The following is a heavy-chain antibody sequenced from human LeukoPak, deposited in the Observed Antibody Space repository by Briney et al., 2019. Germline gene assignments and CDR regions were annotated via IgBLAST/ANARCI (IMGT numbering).Heavy chain of an antibody. CDR1: GFTFNSYA. CDR3: AREKYYGSGNLDNWFDP. V-gene: IGHV3-30-3*01. Sequence: GGSLRLSCAASGFTFNSYAMHWVRQAPGKGLEWVAFISYDGTNKYYADSVKGRFTISRDNAKNSLYLQMNSLRAEDTAVYYCAREKYYGSGNLDNWFDPWGQGILVTVSS. J-gene: IGHJ5*02. CDR2: ISYDGTNK. D-gene: IGHD3-10*01.